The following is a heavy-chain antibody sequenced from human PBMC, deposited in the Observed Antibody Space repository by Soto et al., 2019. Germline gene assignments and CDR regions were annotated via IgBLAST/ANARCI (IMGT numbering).Heavy chain of an antibody. CDR2: INPSGGST. J-gene: IGHJ5*02. CDR3: ARVITGRSNWFDP. Sequence: ASVKVSCKASGYTFTSYYMHWVRQAPGQGLEWMGIINPSGGSTSYAQKFQGRVTMTTDTSTSTAYMELRSLRSEDTAVYYCARVITGRSNWFDPWGQGTLGTVSS. D-gene: IGHD1-20*01. V-gene: IGHV1-46*01. CDR1: GYTFTSYY.